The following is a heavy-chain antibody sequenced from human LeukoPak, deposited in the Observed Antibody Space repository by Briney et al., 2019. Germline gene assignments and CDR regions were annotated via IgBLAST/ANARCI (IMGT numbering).Heavy chain of an antibody. Sequence: PGGSLRLSCAASGFTFSSYAMSWVRQAPGKGPEWVSAISGSGGSTYYADSVKGRFTISRDNSKNTLYLQMNSLRAEDTAVYYCAKDVGSGSYFDYWGQGTLVTVSS. D-gene: IGHD3-10*01. J-gene: IGHJ4*02. CDR1: GFTFSSYA. V-gene: IGHV3-23*01. CDR2: ISGSGGST. CDR3: AKDVGSGSYFDY.